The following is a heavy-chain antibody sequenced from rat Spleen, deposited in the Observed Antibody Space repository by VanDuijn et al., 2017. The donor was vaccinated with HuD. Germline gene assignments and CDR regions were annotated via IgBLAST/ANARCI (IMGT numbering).Heavy chain of an antibody. D-gene: IGHD1-9*01. Sequence: EVQLVESGGALVQPGRSMKLSCAASGFTFSNYDMAWVRQAPTKGLEWVASISSNGRSTYYRDSVKGRFTISRENANSTLYLQMDSLRSEDTATYYCTTGYYGYNYGYWGQGTLVTVSS. CDR2: ISSNGRST. CDR3: TTGYYGYNYGY. CDR1: GFTFSNYD. J-gene: IGHJ3*01. V-gene: IGHV5-20*01.